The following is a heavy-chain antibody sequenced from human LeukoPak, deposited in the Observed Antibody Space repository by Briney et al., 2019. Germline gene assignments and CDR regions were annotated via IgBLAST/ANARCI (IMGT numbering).Heavy chain of an antibody. CDR3: AKATPTPRGSPSRPMVELLSFDC. D-gene: IGHD1-7*01. J-gene: IGHJ4*02. CDR1: GFNFRNYA. CDR2: ISDNSVIT. Sequence: GGSLRLSCVASGFNFRNYAMNWVRQGPGKGLEWVAVISDNSVITYYADSVRGRFTISRDNSKNTLYLQMSNLRAEDTAVYYCAKATPTPRGSPSRPMVELLSFDCWGQGTLVTVSS. V-gene: IGHV3-23*01.